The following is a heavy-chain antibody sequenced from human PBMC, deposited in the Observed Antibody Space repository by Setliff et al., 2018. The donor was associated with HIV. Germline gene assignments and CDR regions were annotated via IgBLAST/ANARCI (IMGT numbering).Heavy chain of an antibody. CDR2: INPSDGST. CDR3: ARQLSNSFDY. Sequence: ASVKVSCKASGYTFTSYTTHWVRQAPGQGLEWMGLINPSDGSTSYAPKFQGRVTMSLDTSTNTVYLELKGLTSDDTAVYYCARQLSNSFDYWGQGTLVTVSS. CDR1: GYTFTSYT. V-gene: IGHV1-46*01. D-gene: IGHD1-1*01. J-gene: IGHJ4*02.